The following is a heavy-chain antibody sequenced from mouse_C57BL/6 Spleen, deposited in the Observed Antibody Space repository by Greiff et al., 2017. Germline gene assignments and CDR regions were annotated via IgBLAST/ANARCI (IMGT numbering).Heavy chain of an antibody. J-gene: IGHJ3*01. CDR3: ASFAY. Sequence: VQLQQSGAELARPGASVKLSCKASGYTFTSYGISWVKQRTGQSLEWIGEIYPRSGNTYYNEKFKGKATLTADKSSSTAYMELRSLTSEDSAVYFCASFAYWGQGTLVTVSA. CDR1: GYTFTSYG. V-gene: IGHV1-81*01. CDR2: IYPRSGNT.